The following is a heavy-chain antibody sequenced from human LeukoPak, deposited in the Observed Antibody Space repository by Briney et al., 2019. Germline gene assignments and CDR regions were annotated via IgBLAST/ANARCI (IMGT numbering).Heavy chain of an antibody. Sequence: SGPTLVKPTQTLTLTCTFSGFSLSTSEVGVGWIRQPPGKALEWLALIYWDDDKRYSPSLKSRLTITKDTSKNQVVLTMTNMDPVDTATYHCAHLRGDFDWWEAFDIWGQGTMVTVSS. D-gene: IGHD3-9*01. J-gene: IGHJ3*02. CDR1: GFSLSTSEVG. V-gene: IGHV2-5*02. CDR3: AHLRGDFDWWEAFDI. CDR2: IYWDDDK.